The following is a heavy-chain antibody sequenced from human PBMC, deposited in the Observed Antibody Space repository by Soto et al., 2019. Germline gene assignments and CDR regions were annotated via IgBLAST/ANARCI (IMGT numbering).Heavy chain of an antibody. CDR3: ARAWDF. V-gene: IGHV4-30-4*01. CDR1: GVSVSRDYQ. CDR2: ISYTGSP. J-gene: IGHJ1*01. D-gene: IGHD1-26*01. Sequence: QVQLQESGPGLVQPSQTLSLTCTVSGVSVSRDYQWIWIRQPPGKGLEWIGHISYTGSPYYNPSLKSRLGISVDTSKNQFSLNVKSVTAADTAVYYCARAWDFWGQGTLVTVSS.